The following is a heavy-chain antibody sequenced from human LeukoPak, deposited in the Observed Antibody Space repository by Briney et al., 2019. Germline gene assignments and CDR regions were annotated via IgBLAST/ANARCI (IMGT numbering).Heavy chain of an antibody. CDR2: IYHSGST. CDR1: GGSISSSNW. D-gene: IGHD2-2*01. Sequence: SETLSLTCAVSGGSISSSNWWSWVRQPPGKGLEWIGEIYHSGSTNYNPSLKSRVTISVDKSKNQFSLKLSSVTAADTAVYYCARDSRYCSSTSCSDGMDVWGQGTTVTVSS. J-gene: IGHJ6*02. V-gene: IGHV4-4*02. CDR3: ARDSRYCSSTSCSDGMDV.